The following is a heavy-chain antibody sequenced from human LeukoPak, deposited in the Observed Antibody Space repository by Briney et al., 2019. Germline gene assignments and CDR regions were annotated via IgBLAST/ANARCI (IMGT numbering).Heavy chain of an antibody. CDR2: INPSGGST. J-gene: IGHJ6*02. D-gene: IGHD6-25*01. CDR1: GYTFTSYY. Sequence: GASVKVSCKASGYTFTSYYMHWVRQAPGQGLEWMGIINPSGGSTSYAQKFQGRVTMTRDMSTSTVYMELSSLRSEDTAVYYCATPFNRGYAGRGYYYYGMDVWGQGTTVTVSS. CDR3: ATPFNRGYAGRGYYYYGMDV. V-gene: IGHV1-46*01.